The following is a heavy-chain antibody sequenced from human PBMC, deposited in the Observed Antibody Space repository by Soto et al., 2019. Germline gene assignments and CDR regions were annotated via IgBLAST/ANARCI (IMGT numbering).Heavy chain of an antibody. D-gene: IGHD6-13*01. V-gene: IGHV3-30-3*01. J-gene: IGHJ4*02. CDR1: GFTFSDYY. CDR2: ITSGRSNK. CDR3: ARDRLRQQLVLGFDY. Sequence: QSGGSLRLSCAASGFTFSDYYMSWIRQAPGKGLEWVSVITSGRSNKYYADSVKGRFTISRDNSKNTLYLQMNSLRAEDTAVYYCARDRLRQQLVLGFDYWGQGTLVTVSS.